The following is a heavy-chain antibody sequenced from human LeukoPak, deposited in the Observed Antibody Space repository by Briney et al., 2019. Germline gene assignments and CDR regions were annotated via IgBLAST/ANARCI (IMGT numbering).Heavy chain of an antibody. J-gene: IGHJ1*01. D-gene: IGHD6-13*01. CDR3: ARRDVSSSWSEYFQH. V-gene: IGHV4-38-2*02. Sequence: PSETLSLTCTVSGYSISSGYYWGWIRQPPGKGLEWIGSIYNSGSTYYNPSLKSRVTISVDTSKNQFSLKLSSVTAADTAVYYCARRDVSSSWSEYFQHWGQGTLVTVSS. CDR1: GYSISSGYY. CDR2: IYNSGST.